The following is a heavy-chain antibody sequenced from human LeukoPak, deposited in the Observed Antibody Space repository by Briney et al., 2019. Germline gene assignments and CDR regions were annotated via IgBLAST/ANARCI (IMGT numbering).Heavy chain of an antibody. CDR2: IYYSGST. CDR1: GDSVSSGSSY. D-gene: IGHD6-19*01. CDR3: ARGSAWYFVY. Sequence: SETLSLTCTVSGDSVSSGSSYWSWIRQPPGKGLEWIGYIYYSGSTNYNPSLKSRVTISVDTSKNQFSLKLSFVTAADTAVYYCARGSAWYFVYWGQGTLVTVSS. J-gene: IGHJ4*02. V-gene: IGHV4-61*01.